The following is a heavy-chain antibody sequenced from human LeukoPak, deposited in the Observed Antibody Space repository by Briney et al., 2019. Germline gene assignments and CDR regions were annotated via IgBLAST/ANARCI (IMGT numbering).Heavy chain of an antibody. V-gene: IGHV4-39*01. Sequence: SETLSPTCIVSGGSISSSSNYWGWIRQPPGKGLEWIGSISYSGSTYYNPSLKSRVTISVDTSKNEFSLKLSSVTATDTAIYYCARQGHSISWLFDYWGQGTLVTVSS. D-gene: IGHD6-13*01. CDR2: ISYSGST. CDR1: GGSISSSSNY. J-gene: IGHJ4*02. CDR3: ARQGHSISWLFDY.